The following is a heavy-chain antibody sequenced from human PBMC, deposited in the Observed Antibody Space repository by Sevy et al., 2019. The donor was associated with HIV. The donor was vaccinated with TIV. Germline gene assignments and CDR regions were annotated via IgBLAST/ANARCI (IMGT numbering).Heavy chain of an antibody. Sequence: GGSLRLSCAASGFTFSSYSMNWVRQAPGKGLEWVSSISSSSSYIYYADSVKGRFTFSRDNAKNSLYLQMNSLRAEDTAVYYCARDQYNWNLTYYGMDVWGQGTTVTVSS. V-gene: IGHV3-21*01. D-gene: IGHD1-20*01. CDR2: ISSSSSYI. CDR1: GFTFSSYS. CDR3: ARDQYNWNLTYYGMDV. J-gene: IGHJ6*02.